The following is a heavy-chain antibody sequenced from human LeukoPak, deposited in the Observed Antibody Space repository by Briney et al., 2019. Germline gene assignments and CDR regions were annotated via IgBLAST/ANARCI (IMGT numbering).Heavy chain of an antibody. CDR1: GGSFNCYY. CDR3: ARLVVTAPQYHYYMDV. CDR2: INHIGTT. V-gene: IGHV4-34*01. Sequence: SETLSLTCNVSGGSFNCYYWTWIRQPPGKGLEWIAEINHIGTTNHNPSLKSRVTVSTDTSKQQFFLKLTSVTAADTALYYCARLVVTAPQYHYYMDVWGQGTTVTVSS. J-gene: IGHJ6*02. D-gene: IGHD2-21*02.